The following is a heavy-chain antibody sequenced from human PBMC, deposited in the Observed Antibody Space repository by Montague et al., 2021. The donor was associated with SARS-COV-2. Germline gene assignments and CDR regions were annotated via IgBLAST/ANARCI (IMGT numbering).Heavy chain of an antibody. V-gene: IGHV4-61*01. J-gene: IGHJ4*02. Sequence: SETLSLTCTVYGGSVSRATDYWSWIRQPPGPGPEWIRNIYYSGNTSYKSSLKSRVSLSLDTSKNQFSLNLTSVTAADTAVYHCVREFWYCSRGACLGNFDSWGQGTLVTVSS. D-gene: IGHD2-2*01. CDR3: VREFWYCSRGACLGNFDS. CDR2: IYYSGNT. CDR1: GGSVSRATDY.